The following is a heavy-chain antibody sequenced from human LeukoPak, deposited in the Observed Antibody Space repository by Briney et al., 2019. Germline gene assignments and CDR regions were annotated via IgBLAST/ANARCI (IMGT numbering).Heavy chain of an antibody. CDR1: GFTFSSYA. J-gene: IGHJ4*02. CDR2: ISGSGGST. V-gene: IGHV3-23*01. Sequence: SGGSLRLSCAASGFTFSSYAMSWVRQAPVKGLEWVSAISGSGGSTYYADSVKGRFTISRDNSKNTLYLQMNSLRAEDTAVYYCAKHVVVVAAVYFDYWGQGTLVTVSS. D-gene: IGHD2-15*01. CDR3: AKHVVVVAAVYFDY.